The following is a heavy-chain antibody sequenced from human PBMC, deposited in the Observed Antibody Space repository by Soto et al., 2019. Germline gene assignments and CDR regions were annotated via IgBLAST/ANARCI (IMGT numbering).Heavy chain of an antibody. CDR1: GGTFSGYG. V-gene: IGHV1-69*12. J-gene: IGHJ4*02. D-gene: IGHD1-26*01. Sequence: QVQLVQSGAEVKKPGSSAKVSCKASGGTFSGYGISWVRQAPGQGLEWMGGIIPIFGTANYAQKFQGRVTSTADESTSTAYMERSSLRSDDTAVYYCARDLGSGSYYWWAGYWGQGTLVTVSS. CDR2: IIPIFGTA. CDR3: ARDLGSGSYYWWAGY.